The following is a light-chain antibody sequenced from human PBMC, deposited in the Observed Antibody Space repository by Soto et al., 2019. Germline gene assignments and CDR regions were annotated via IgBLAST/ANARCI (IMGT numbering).Light chain of an antibody. V-gene: IGLV2-14*01. J-gene: IGLJ2*01. CDR3: RSYTSSSTYVV. CDR2: EVS. CDR1: SSDVGGYNY. Sequence: QSALTQPASVSGSPGQSITISCTGTSSDVGGYNYVSWYQQHPGNAPKLMIYEVSNRPSGVSNRFSGSKSGNTASLTISGLQAEDEADYYCRSYTSSSTYVVFGVGTKVTVL.